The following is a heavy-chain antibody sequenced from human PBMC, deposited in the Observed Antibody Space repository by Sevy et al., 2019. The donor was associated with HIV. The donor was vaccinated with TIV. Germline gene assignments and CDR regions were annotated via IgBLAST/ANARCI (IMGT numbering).Heavy chain of an antibody. CDR2: INHRGST. J-gene: IGHJ5*02. CDR1: GGSFSGYY. D-gene: IGHD2-2*01. CDR3: ARAPPIVVVPAAPSWFDP. Sequence: SETLSLTCAVYGGSFSGYYWNWIRQPPGKGLEWIGEINHRGSTNYNPSLKSRVTISVDTSKNQFSLKLSSVTAADTAVYYCARAPPIVVVPAAPSWFDPWGQGTLVTVSS. V-gene: IGHV4-34*01.